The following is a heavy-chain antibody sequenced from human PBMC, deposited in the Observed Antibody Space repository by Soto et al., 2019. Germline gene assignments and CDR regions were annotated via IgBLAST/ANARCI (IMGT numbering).Heavy chain of an antibody. D-gene: IGHD2-2*01. V-gene: IGHV4-59*01. CDR2: IHYSGST. J-gene: IGHJ6*02. CDR3: ARARYQLLHPYYYGMDV. Sequence: PSETLSLTYTVSGGSISSYYWSWIRQSPGKKLEWIGYIHYSGSTKSNPSLKSRVTISVDTSRNQVSLKLSSVTAADSAVYFCARARYQLLHPYYYGMDVWGQGTTVTVSS. CDR1: GGSISSYY.